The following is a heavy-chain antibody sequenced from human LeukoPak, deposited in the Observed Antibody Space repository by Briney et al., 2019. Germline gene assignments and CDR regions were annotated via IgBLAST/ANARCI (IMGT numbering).Heavy chain of an antibody. V-gene: IGHV3-7*04. CDR3: ARGYTCGY. Sequence: GGSLRLSCSASGXTFSTYWVSWVRQAPGKGLEWVANIKEDGSEKNYADSVKGRFTISRDNAKNSLYLQMNSLRAEDTAVYYCARGYTCGYWGQGTLVIVSS. CDR1: GXTFSTYW. CDR2: IKEDGSEK. J-gene: IGHJ4*02. D-gene: IGHD5-18*01.